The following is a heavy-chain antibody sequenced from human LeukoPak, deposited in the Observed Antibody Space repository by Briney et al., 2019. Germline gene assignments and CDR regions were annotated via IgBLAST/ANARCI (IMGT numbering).Heavy chain of an antibody. D-gene: IGHD2-2*01. Sequence: PSESLSLTCTVSGVSISSSSNYWGWIRPPPGKGLEWFVLIYYSGSTYYNPSLKRRPTISVDSSKNQFSLKLSSVTATDTAVYYCACRVYCSSTSCYEYWFDPWGQGTLVTVSS. J-gene: IGHJ5*02. V-gene: IGHV4-39*01. CDR2: IYYSGST. CDR1: GVSISSSSNY. CDR3: ACRVYCSSTSCYEYWFDP.